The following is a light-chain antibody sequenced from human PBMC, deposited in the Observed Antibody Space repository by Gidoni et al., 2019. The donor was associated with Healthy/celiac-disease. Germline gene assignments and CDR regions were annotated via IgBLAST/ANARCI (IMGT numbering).Light chain of an antibody. CDR1: SNDVGGYNY. Sequence: QSALTKPASVSGSPGQSITISCTGTSNDVGGYNYVSWYQQHPGEAPKLMIYEVSNRPSGVSNRFSGSKSGNTASLTISGLQAEDEADYYCSSYTSSSVVFGGGTKLTVL. CDR2: EVS. V-gene: IGLV2-14*01. J-gene: IGLJ2*01. CDR3: SSYTSSSVV.